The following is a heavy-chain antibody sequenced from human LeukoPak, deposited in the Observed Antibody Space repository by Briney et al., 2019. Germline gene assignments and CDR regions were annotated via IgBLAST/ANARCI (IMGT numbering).Heavy chain of an antibody. CDR2: ISSNGGST. J-gene: IGHJ4*02. D-gene: IGHD6-13*01. CDR1: GFTFSSYA. V-gene: IGHV3-64*01. CDR3: ARGHNSSWYVGDY. Sequence: PGGSLRLSCAASGFTFSSYAMHWVRQAPGKGLEYVSAISSNGGSTFYANSVKGRFTISRDNSKNTLYLQMGSLRAEDMAVYYCARGHNSSWYVGDYWGQGTLVTVSS.